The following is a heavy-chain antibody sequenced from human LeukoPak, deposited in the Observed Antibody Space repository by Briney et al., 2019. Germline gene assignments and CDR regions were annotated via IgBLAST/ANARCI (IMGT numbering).Heavy chain of an antibody. Sequence: ASVKVSCKASGYTFTGYYMHWVRQAPGQGLEWMGWINPNSGGTNYAQKFQGRVTMTRDTSISTAYMELSSLRSEDTAVYYCARVWEQQLGEDYYYYGMDVWGQGTTVTVSS. CDR1: GYTFTGYY. J-gene: IGHJ6*02. CDR3: ARVWEQQLGEDYYYYGMDV. CDR2: INPNSGGT. D-gene: IGHD6-13*01. V-gene: IGHV1-2*02.